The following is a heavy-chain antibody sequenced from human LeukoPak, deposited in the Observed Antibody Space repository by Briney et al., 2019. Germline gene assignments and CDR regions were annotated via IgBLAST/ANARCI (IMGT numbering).Heavy chain of an antibody. CDR3: ARDRGGSYSAIDY. Sequence: LGGSLRLSCAASGFPFSSYSMNWVPQAPGKGLEWVSFISSSSSTIYYADSVKGRFTISRDNAKNSLYLQMNSLRAEDTAVYYCARDRGGSYSAIDYWGQGTLVTVSS. CDR1: GFPFSSYS. J-gene: IGHJ4*02. D-gene: IGHD1-26*01. CDR2: ISSSSSTI. V-gene: IGHV3-48*04.